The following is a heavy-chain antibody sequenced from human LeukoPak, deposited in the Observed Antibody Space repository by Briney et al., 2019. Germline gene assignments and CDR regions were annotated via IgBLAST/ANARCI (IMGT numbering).Heavy chain of an antibody. CDR3: ARESPLGLLDY. CDR1: GGSISSYY. CDR2: IYYSGST. Sequence: SETLSLTCTVSGGSISSYYWSWIRQPPGKGLEWIGYIYYSGSTYYNPSLKSRVTISVDTSKNQFSLKLSSVIAADTAVYYCARESPLGLLDYWGQGTLVTVSS. V-gene: IGHV4-59*01. D-gene: IGHD5-12*01. J-gene: IGHJ4*02.